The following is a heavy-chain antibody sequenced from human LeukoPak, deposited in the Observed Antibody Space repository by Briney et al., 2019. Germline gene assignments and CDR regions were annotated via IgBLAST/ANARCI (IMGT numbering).Heavy chain of an antibody. CDR3: ARSSIAAEIDY. CDR2: IWYDGSNK. V-gene: IGHV3-33*01. Sequence: PGGSLRLSCAASGFTFSNYGMHWVRQAPGKGLEWMAIIWYDGSNKYYADSVKGRFTISRDNSKNTLYLQMNSLRAEDTAVYYCARSSIAAEIDYWGQGTLVTVSS. D-gene: IGHD6-13*01. CDR1: GFTFSNYG. J-gene: IGHJ4*02.